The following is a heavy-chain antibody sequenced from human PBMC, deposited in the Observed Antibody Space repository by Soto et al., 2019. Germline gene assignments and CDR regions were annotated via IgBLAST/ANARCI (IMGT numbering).Heavy chain of an antibody. CDR3: ARGYCSSTICYIWDNWFDP. Sequence: LPETLSLTCTVSGGSISSYYWSWIRRPPGKGLEWIGYIYYSGRTNYNPSLKSRVTISVDTSKNQFSLKLSSVTAADTAVYYCARGYCSSTICYIWDNWFDPWGQGTLVTVPS. CDR1: GGSISSYY. D-gene: IGHD2-2*02. CDR2: IYYSGRT. V-gene: IGHV4-59*01. J-gene: IGHJ5*02.